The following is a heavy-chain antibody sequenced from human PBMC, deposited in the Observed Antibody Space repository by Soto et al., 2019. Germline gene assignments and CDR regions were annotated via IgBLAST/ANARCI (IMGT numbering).Heavy chain of an antibody. CDR2: ISSSGCTI. CDR3: ARGFSSGWYDWFDT. J-gene: IGHJ5*02. D-gene: IGHD6-19*01. Sequence: PCRSLRLSCAASGFTFRPCEMNWVRQAPGNGLERVSYISSSGCTIYYADSVHGRLTISRDKAKASLYLHMNSLRDDDTAVYYCARGFSSGWYDWFDTWGQGTLVTVSS. V-gene: IGHV3-48*03. CDR1: GFTFRPCE.